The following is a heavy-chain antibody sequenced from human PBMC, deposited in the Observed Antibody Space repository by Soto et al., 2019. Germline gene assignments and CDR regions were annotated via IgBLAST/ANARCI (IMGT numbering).Heavy chain of an antibody. CDR3: AGHIAAAAPYYYGMDV. CDR1: GFTFSDYY. J-gene: IGHJ6*02. CDR2: ISSSGSTI. D-gene: IGHD6-13*01. V-gene: IGHV3-11*01. Sequence: QVQLVESGGGLVKPGGSLRLSCAASGFTFSDYYMSWIRQAPGKGLEWVSYISSSGSTIYYADSVKGRFTISRDNAKNSLYLQMNSLRAEDTAVYYCAGHIAAAAPYYYGMDVWGQGTTVTVSS.